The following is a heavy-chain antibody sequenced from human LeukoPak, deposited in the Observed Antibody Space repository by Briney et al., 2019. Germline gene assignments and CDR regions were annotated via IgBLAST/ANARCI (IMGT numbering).Heavy chain of an antibody. CDR1: GFTFSSYS. CDR3: ARPLKYYYGSETYFWFDP. D-gene: IGHD3-10*01. Sequence: GGSLRLSCAASGFTFSSYSMNWVRQAPGKGLDWASFISSSRSYIYYADSVKGRFTISRDNAKNSLYLQMNSLRAEDAAVYYCARPLKYYYGSETYFWFDPWGQGTLVTVSS. V-gene: IGHV3-21*01. CDR2: ISSSRSYI. J-gene: IGHJ5*02.